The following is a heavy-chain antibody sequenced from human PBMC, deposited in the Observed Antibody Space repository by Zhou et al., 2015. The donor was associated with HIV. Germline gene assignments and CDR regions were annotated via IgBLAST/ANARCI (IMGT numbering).Heavy chain of an antibody. J-gene: IGHJ6*02. Sequence: QVQLVQSGAEVKKPGSSVKVSCKASGGTFSSYTISWVRQAPGQGLEWMGRIIPILGIANYAQKFQGRVTITADKSTSTAYMELSSLRSEDTAVYYCAKDIVVVVAASYYYYYGMDVWGQGTTVTVSS. CDR3: AKDIVVVVAASYYYYYGMDV. CDR2: IIPILGIA. D-gene: IGHD2-15*01. CDR1: GGTFSSYT. V-gene: IGHV1-69*02.